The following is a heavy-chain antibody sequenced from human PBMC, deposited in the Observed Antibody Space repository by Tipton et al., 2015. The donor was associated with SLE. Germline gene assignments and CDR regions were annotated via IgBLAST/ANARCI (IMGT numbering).Heavy chain of an antibody. Sequence: LRLSCAVYGGSFSGYYWSWIRQPPGKGLEWIGEINHSGSTNYNPSLKSRVTISVDTSKNQFSLKLSSVTAADTAVYYCARRSIVVVIAIYDAFDIWGQGTMVTVSS. CDR2: INHSGST. CDR1: GGSFSGYY. J-gene: IGHJ3*02. CDR3: ARRSIVVVIAIYDAFDI. D-gene: IGHD2-21*01. V-gene: IGHV4-34*01.